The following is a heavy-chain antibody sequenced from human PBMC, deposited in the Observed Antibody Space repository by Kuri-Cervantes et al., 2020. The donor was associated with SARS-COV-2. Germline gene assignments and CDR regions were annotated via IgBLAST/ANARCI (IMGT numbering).Heavy chain of an antibody. D-gene: IGHD6-19*01. V-gene: IGHV4-34*01. CDR2: INHSGST. J-gene: IGHJ4*02. Sequence: SETLSLTCTVSGGSISSYYWSWIRQPPGKGLEWIGEINHSGSTNYNPSLKSRVTISVDTSKNQFSLKLSSVTAADTAVYYCARGQWLGGALSPIINYWGQGTLVTVSS. CDR3: ARGQWLGGALSPIINY. CDR1: GGSISSYY.